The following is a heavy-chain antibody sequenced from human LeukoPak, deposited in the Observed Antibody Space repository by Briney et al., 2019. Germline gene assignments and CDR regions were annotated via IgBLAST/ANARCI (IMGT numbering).Heavy chain of an antibody. CDR1: GFTFSNYA. Sequence: GGSLRLSCAASGFTFSNYAMSWVRQAPGKGLEWVSVISGSGGSTYYADSVKGRFTISRDNSQNTLYLQMNSLRAEDTAVYYCAKLGILTGHYYFDYWGQGTLLTVSS. CDR2: ISGSGGST. D-gene: IGHD3-9*01. CDR3: AKLGILTGHYYFDY. J-gene: IGHJ4*02. V-gene: IGHV3-23*01.